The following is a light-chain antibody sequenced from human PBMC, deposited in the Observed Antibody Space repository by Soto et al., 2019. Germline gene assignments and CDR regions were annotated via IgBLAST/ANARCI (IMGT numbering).Light chain of an antibody. V-gene: IGKV4-1*01. Sequence: DIVMTQSPDSLAVSLGERANINCKSSQSVLYSSNNKNYLAWYQQKPGQPPKLLIYWASTRESGVPDRFSGSGSGTDFTLTISSLQAEDVAVYYCQQYYSTPRTFCQGTKVEIK. CDR2: WAS. J-gene: IGKJ1*01. CDR1: QSVLYSSNNKNY. CDR3: QQYYSTPRT.